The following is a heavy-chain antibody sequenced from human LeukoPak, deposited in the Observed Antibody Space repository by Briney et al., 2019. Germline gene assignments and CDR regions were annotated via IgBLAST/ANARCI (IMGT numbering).Heavy chain of an antibody. CDR3: ARDRISYYYDSSGYDAFDI. CDR2: INPNSGGT. V-gene: IGHV1-2*02. CDR1: GYTFTGYY. J-gene: IGHJ3*02. D-gene: IGHD3-22*01. Sequence: ASAKVSCKASGYTFTGYYMHWVRQAPGQGLEWMGWINPNSGGTNYAQKFQGRVTMTRDTSISTAYMELSRLRSDDTAVYYCARDRISYYYDSSGYDAFDIWGQGTMVTVSS.